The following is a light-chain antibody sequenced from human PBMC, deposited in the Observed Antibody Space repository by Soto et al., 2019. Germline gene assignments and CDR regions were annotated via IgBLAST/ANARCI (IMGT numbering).Light chain of an antibody. Sequence: QSALTQPRSVSGSPGQSVTISCTGTSSDVGGYNFVSWYQHHPGKAPKLMIHEVTNRPSGVSGRFSGSKSGNTAFLTISGLQAEDEAVYYCCSHSSSITWMFGGGTQLTVL. CDR1: SSDVGGYNF. J-gene: IGLJ3*02. CDR3: CSHSSSITWM. CDR2: EVT. V-gene: IGLV2-11*01.